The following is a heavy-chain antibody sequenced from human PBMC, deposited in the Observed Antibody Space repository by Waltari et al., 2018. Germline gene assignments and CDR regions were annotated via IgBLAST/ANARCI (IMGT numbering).Heavy chain of an antibody. CDR3: VRQVRTGYSSGWPDY. CDR2: ISYIGTA. CDR1: GGAMTSDKYY. D-gene: IGHD6-25*01. V-gene: IGHV4-39*01. J-gene: IGHJ4*02. Sequence: QLQLHESGPGMVKPSETLSVTCTVSGGAMTSDKYYWGWIRQPPGKGLGWIASISYIGTAYDNASLKSRVLRSVDTANNQFSLDLTSVTAADTAVYFCVRQVRTGYSSGWPDYWGQGALVTVSS.